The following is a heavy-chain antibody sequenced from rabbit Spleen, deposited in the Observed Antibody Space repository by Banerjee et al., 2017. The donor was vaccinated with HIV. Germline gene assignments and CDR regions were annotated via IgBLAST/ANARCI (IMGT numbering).Heavy chain of an antibody. J-gene: IGHJ4*01. CDR3: ARFWDF. D-gene: IGHD5-1*01. V-gene: IGHV1S40*01. Sequence: QSLEESGGDLVKSGASLTLTCTASGFSFSSRNYMCWVRQAPGKGLEWIACIYAGSSGFTYYATWAKGRFTISKTSSTTMTLQVTSLTGADTATYFCARFWDFWGPGTLVTVS. CDR2: IYAGSSGFT. CDR1: GFSFSSRNY.